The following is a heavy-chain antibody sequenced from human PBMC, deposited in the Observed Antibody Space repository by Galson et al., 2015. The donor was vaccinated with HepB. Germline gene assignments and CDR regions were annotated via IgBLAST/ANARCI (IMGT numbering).Heavy chain of an antibody. D-gene: IGHD3-10*01. V-gene: IGHV4-39*07. CDR1: GDSFISSSYY. Sequence: ETLSLTCSVSGDSFISSSYYWGWLRQPPGKGLEYIGSIYYTGDTKYNPSLKSRVTISVDTSKKQFSLRLYSATAADTARYYCARVVDTSSFGDWFDPWGQGTLVTVSS. CDR3: ARVVDTSSFGDWFDP. CDR2: IYYTGDT. J-gene: IGHJ5*02.